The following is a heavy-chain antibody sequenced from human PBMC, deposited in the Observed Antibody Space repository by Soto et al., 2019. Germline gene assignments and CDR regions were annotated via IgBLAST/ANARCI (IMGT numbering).Heavy chain of an antibody. CDR1: GGSISSYY. V-gene: IGHV4-59*12. D-gene: IGHD4-4*01. J-gene: IGHJ6*03. Sequence: SETLSLTCTVSGGSISSYYWSWIRQPPGKGLEWIGYIYYSGSTNYNPSLKSRVTISVDTSKNQFSLKLSSVTAADTAVYYCARDYSNAGGDYYYYMDVWGKGTTVTVSS. CDR2: IYYSGST. CDR3: ARDYSNAGGDYYYYMDV.